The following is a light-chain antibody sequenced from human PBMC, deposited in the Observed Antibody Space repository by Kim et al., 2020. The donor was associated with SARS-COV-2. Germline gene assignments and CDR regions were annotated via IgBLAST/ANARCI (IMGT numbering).Light chain of an antibody. CDR3: DSYTSSNTWL. CDR1: SSDVGGYSY. Sequence: QSVLTQPASVSGSPGQSITISCTGTSSDVGGYSYVSWYQKYPGKAPKLMIYDVNKRPSGISDRFSGSKSGNTASLTISGLQAEDEADYYCDSYTSSNTWLFGGGTQLTVL. J-gene: IGLJ3*02. CDR2: DVN. V-gene: IGLV2-14*01.